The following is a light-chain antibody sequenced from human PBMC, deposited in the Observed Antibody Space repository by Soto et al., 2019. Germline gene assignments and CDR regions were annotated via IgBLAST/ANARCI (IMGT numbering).Light chain of an antibody. J-gene: IGKJ1*01. V-gene: IGKV1-5*01. CDR1: QSISSW. Sequence: DIQMTQSPSTLSASVVDRVTITCRASQSISSWLAWYQQKPGKAPKLLIYDASNLESGVPSRFSGSGSGTEFTLTISSLEPEDFAVYYCQQSGDSQWTFGQGTKVDIK. CDR2: DAS. CDR3: QQSGDSQWT.